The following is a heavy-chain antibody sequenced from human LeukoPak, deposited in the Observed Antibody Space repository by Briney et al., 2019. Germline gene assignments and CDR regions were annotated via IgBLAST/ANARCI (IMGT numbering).Heavy chain of an antibody. CDR1: GFTFDDYG. D-gene: IGHD4-17*01. Sequence: TGGSLRLSCAASGFTFDDYGMSWVRQAPGKGLEWVSAISGSGATTYYAASVRGRFTVSRDNSKNTLYLQMNNLRAEDTAVYYCARGGADYVIGYWGQGTLVTVSS. J-gene: IGHJ4*02. V-gene: IGHV3-23*01. CDR2: ISGSGATT. CDR3: ARGGADYVIGY.